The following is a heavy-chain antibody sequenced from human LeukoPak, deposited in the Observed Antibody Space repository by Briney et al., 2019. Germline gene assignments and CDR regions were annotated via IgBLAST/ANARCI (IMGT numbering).Heavy chain of an antibody. CDR2: INHSGST. Sequence: SETLSLTCAVYGGSFSGYDWSWIRQPPGKGLEWIGEINHSGSTNYNSSLKSRVTISVDTSKNQFSLKLSSVTAADTAVYYCARGYYGSGSRCHMDVLGKGTTITVS. CDR1: GGSFSGYD. J-gene: IGHJ6*03. D-gene: IGHD3-10*01. V-gene: IGHV4-34*01. CDR3: ARGYYGSGSRCHMDV.